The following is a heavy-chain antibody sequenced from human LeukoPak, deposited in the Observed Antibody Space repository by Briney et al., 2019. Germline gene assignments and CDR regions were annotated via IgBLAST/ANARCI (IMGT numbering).Heavy chain of an antibody. CDR2: IKSDGSST. J-gene: IGHJ4*02. CDR3: ARGGRYAYFLDY. V-gene: IGHV3-74*01. CDR1: GFIFSDYW. Sequence: GGSLRLSCAASGFIFSDYWMHWVRQGPGKGPVWVSRIKSDGSSTSYADSVKGRFTISRDNAKNTVYVHMNSLRDEDTAVYYCARGGRYAYFLDYWGQGTLVTVSS. D-gene: IGHD3-16*01.